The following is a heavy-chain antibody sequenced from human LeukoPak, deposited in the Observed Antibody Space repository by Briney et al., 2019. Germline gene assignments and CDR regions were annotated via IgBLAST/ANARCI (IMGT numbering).Heavy chain of an antibody. J-gene: IGHJ4*02. CDR3: ARASYYGSGSLYYFDY. V-gene: IGHV1-2*02. Sequence: GASVKVSCKGSGYTFTGYYMHWVRQAPGQGLEWMGWINPNSGGTNYAQKFQCRVTMTRDTSISTAYMELSRLRSDDTAVYYCARASYYGSGSLYYFDYWGQGTLVTVSS. CDR1: GYTFTGYY. D-gene: IGHD3-10*01. CDR2: INPNSGGT.